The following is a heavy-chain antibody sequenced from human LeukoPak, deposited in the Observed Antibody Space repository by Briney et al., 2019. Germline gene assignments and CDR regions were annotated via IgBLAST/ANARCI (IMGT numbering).Heavy chain of an antibody. D-gene: IGHD1-26*01. CDR2: TYSGGST. CDR1: GFTVSSNY. Sequence: GGSLRLSCAASGFTVSSNYMSWVRQAPGKGLEWVSVTYSGGSTYYADSVKGRFTISRDNSKNTLYLQMNSLRAEDTAVYYCARDSLRSHGMDVWGKGTTVTVSS. CDR3: ARDSLRSHGMDV. V-gene: IGHV3-53*01. J-gene: IGHJ6*04.